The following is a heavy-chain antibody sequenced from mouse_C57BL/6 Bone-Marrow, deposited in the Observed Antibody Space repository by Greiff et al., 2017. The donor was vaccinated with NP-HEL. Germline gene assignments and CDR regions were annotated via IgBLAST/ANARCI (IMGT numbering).Heavy chain of an antibody. CDR1: GYSITSGYY. CDR2: ISYDGSN. J-gene: IGHJ2*01. V-gene: IGHV3-6*01. Sequence: VQLKESGPGLVKPSQSLSLTCSVTGYSITSGYYWNWIRQFPGNKLEWMGYISYDGSNNYNPSLKNRISITRDTSKNQFFLKLNSVTTEDTATYYCAREDYYSNYEGYFDYWGQGTTLTVSS. D-gene: IGHD2-5*01. CDR3: AREDYYSNYEGYFDY.